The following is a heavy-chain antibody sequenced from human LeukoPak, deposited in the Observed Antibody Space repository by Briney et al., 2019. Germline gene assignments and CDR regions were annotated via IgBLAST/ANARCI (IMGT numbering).Heavy chain of an antibody. CDR3: ARHYGP. Sequence: KASETLSLTCTVSGGSISGSSYYWGWIRQPPGKGLEWIGSIYYSGSTYYNPSLKSRVTISVDTSKNQFSLKLNSVTATDRAVYYCARHYGPWGQGTLVTVSS. CDR2: IYYSGST. V-gene: IGHV4-39*01. J-gene: IGHJ4*02. D-gene: IGHD3-10*01. CDR1: GGSISGSSYY.